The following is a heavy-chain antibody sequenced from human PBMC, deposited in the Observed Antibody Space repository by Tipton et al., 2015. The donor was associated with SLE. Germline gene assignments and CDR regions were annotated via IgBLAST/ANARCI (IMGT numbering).Heavy chain of an antibody. Sequence: VQLVQSGGGLVKPGGSLRLSCAASGFTFSNAWMSWVRQAPGKGLEWVGRIKSKTDGGTTDYAAPVKGRFTISRDDSKNTLYLQMNSLRAEDTAMYYCAKGGSGGTPFFDYWGQGTLVTVSS. CDR2: IKSKTDGGTT. D-gene: IGHD2/OR15-2a*01. CDR1: GFTFSNAW. CDR3: AKGGSGGTPFFDY. J-gene: IGHJ4*02. V-gene: IGHV3-15*01.